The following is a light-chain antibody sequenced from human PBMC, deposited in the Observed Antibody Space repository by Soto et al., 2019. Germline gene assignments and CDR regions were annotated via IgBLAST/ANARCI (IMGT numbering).Light chain of an antibody. CDR2: TAS. V-gene: IGKV1-5*03. CDR1: QTISTW. J-gene: IGKJ1*01. Sequence: DIRMTQSPSTLSASVGDRVTITCRASQTISTWLAWYQQKPGKAPKLLISTASNLESGVPSRFSGSGSGTEFTLTISSLQPDDFATYYCHQYHNYPWAFGQGTKVAIK. CDR3: HQYHNYPWA.